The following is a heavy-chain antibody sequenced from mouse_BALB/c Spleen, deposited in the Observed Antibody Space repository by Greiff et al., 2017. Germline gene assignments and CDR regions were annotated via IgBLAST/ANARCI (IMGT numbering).Heavy chain of an antibody. CDR2: IRNKANGYTT. V-gene: IGHV7-3*02. J-gene: IGHJ4*01. CDR1: GFTFTDYY. CDR3: ARDQGGAMDY. Sequence: EVQVVESGGGLVQPGGSLRLSCATSGFTFTDYYMSWVRQPPGKALEWLGFIRNKANGYTTEYSASVKGRFTISRDNSQSILYLQMNTLRAEDSATYYCARDQGGAMDYWGQGTSVTVSS.